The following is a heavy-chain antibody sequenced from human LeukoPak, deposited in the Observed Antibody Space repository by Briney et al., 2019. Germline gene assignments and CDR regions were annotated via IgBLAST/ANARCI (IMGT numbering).Heavy chain of an antibody. CDR3: ASPAVYSSSWYYFDY. D-gene: IGHD6-13*01. V-gene: IGHV3-30*03. CDR1: GFTFSSFG. Sequence: GRSLRLSCAASGFTFSSFGMHWVRQAPGKGLEWVAVICYDGSSKYYADSVKGRFTISRDNSKNTLYLQMNSLRAEDTAVYYCASPAVYSSSWYYFDYWGQGTLVTVSS. CDR2: ICYDGSSK. J-gene: IGHJ4*02.